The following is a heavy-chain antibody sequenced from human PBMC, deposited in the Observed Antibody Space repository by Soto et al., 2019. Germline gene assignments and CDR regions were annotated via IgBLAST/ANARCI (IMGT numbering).Heavy chain of an antibody. J-gene: IGHJ4*02. D-gene: IGHD6-13*01. V-gene: IGHV4-59*01. CDR1: GGSISSYY. Sequence: PSETLSLPCTVSGGSISSYYWSWIRQPPGKGLEWIGYIYYSGSTNYNPSLKSRATISVDTSKNQFSLKLSSVTAADTAVYYCARVAAAGTLFDYWGQGTLVTVSS. CDR3: ARVAAAGTLFDY. CDR2: IYYSGST.